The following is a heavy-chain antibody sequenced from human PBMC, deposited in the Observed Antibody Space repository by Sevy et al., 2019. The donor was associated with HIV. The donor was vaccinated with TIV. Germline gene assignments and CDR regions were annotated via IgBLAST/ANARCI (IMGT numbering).Heavy chain of an antibody. D-gene: IGHD6-6*01. CDR1: GFTFSSYG. CDR3: ARGLAALPGYYYGMDV. V-gene: IGHV3-33*01. CDR2: IWYDGSNK. J-gene: IGHJ6*02. Sequence: GGSLRLSCAASGFTFSSYGMHWVRQAPGKVLEWVAVIWYDGSNKYYADSVKGRFTISRDNSKNTFHLQMSSLRLEDTGVYYCARGLAALPGYYYGMDVWGQGTTVTVSS.